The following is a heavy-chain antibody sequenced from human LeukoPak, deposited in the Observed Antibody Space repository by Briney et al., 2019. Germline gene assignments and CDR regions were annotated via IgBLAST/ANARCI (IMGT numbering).Heavy chain of an antibody. Sequence: GRSLSLSCAASGFTFSSYGIHWVRQAPGKGLEWVAAISYDGSSKYYADSVKGRFTISRDNSKNTLYLQMNSLRAEDTAVYYCARDQGVVVHGKYHYYGMDVWGQGTTVTVSS. V-gene: IGHV3-30*03. CDR3: ARDQGVVVHGKYHYYGMDV. CDR2: ISYDGSSK. J-gene: IGHJ6*02. D-gene: IGHD3-22*01. CDR1: GFTFSSYG.